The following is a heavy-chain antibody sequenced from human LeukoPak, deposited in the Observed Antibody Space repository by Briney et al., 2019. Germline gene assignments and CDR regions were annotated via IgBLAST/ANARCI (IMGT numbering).Heavy chain of an antibody. V-gene: IGHV3-7*03. CDR3: ARDRQDIDTSGGDFDY. D-gene: IGHD3-22*01. Sequence: PGGSLRLSCAASGFTFSSYWMSWVRQAPGKGLEWVANIKKDGGEKYYVDSVKGRFTISRDNAKTSLYLQMNSLRAEDTAVYYCARDRQDIDTSGGDFDYWGQGTLVTVSS. CDR2: IKKDGGEK. J-gene: IGHJ4*02. CDR1: GFTFSSYW.